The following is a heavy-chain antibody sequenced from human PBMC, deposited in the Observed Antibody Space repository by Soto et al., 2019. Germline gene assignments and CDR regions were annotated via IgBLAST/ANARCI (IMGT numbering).Heavy chain of an antibody. CDR1: GGSFSGYY. V-gene: IGHV4-34*01. Sequence: SETLSLTCAVYGGSFSGYYWSWIRQPPGKGLEWIGEINHSGSTNYNPSLKSRVTISVDTSKNQFSLKLSSVTAADTAVYYCARGRRYYYDSSGYYRDYWGQGTPVTVSS. CDR3: ARGRRYYYDSSGYYRDY. D-gene: IGHD3-22*01. CDR2: INHSGST. J-gene: IGHJ4*02.